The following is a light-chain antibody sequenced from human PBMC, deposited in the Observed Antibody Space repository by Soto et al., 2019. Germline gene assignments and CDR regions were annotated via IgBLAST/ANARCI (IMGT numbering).Light chain of an antibody. J-gene: IGLJ2*01. CDR1: SSDVGGYNY. CDR3: SSYAGSNHVV. Sequence: QSVLTQPPSASGSPGQSVTISCTGTSSDVGGYNYVSWYQQHPGKAPKLMIYEVNKRPSGVPDRFSGSKSGNTASLTVSGLQAEDEADYYCSSYAGSNHVVFGGGTKLTVL. V-gene: IGLV2-8*01. CDR2: EVN.